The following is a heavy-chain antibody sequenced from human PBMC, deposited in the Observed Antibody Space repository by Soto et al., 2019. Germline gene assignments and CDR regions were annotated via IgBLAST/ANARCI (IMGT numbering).Heavy chain of an antibody. CDR3: ARAMYSSSWYGRGYYGMDV. CDR1: GFTFSRHA. D-gene: IGHD6-13*01. Sequence: PGGSLRLSCTASGFTFSRHAMSWVRQAPGKGLEWVAVISYDGSNKYYADSVKGRFTISRDNSKNTLYLQMNSLRAEDTAVYYCARAMYSSSWYGRGYYGMDVWGQGTTVTVSS. J-gene: IGHJ6*02. V-gene: IGHV3-30-3*01. CDR2: ISYDGSNK.